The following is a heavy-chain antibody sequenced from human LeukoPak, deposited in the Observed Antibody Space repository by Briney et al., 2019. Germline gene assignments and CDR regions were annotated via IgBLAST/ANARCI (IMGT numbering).Heavy chain of an antibody. V-gene: IGHV3-15*01. CDR3: ARGVVQGAFDI. CDR1: GFTFSKAW. CDR2: IKSNADGGTT. D-gene: IGHD2-21*01. J-gene: IGHJ3*02. Sequence: GGSLRLSCAASGFTFSKAWMSWVRQATGKGLEWLGRIKSNADGGTTDYAAPVQGRITISRDDSQNTLYLQLDSLKAEDTAVYYCARGVVQGAFDIWGQGTMVTVSS.